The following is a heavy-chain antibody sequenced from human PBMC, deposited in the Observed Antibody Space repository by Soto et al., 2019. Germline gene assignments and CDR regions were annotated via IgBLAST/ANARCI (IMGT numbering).Heavy chain of an antibody. Sequence: SVKVSCKASGGTFSSYAISWVRQAPGQGLEWMGGIIPIFGTANYAQRFQGRVTITADESTSTAYMELSSLRSEDTAVYYCARGRRDFMVRSYGMDVWGQGTTVTVSS. V-gene: IGHV1-69*13. CDR2: IIPIFGTA. CDR3: ARGRRDFMVRSYGMDV. D-gene: IGHD3-10*01. CDR1: GGTFSSYA. J-gene: IGHJ6*02.